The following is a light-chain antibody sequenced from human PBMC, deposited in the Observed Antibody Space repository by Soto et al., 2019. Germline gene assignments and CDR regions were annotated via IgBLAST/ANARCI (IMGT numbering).Light chain of an antibody. J-gene: IGLJ3*02. Sequence: QSALTQPASVSGSPGQSITISCTGTRSDVGNYNLVSWYQQHPGKAPKLMIYEVNKRPSGVSNRFSGFKSGNTASLTISGLQTEDEADYYCCSYAGSDTWAFGGGTKVTVL. CDR3: CSYAGSDTWA. CDR1: RSDVGNYNL. CDR2: EVN. V-gene: IGLV2-23*02.